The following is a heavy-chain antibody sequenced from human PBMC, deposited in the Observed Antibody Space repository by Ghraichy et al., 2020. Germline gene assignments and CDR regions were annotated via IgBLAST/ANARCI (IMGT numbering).Heavy chain of an antibody. Sequence: LSLTCAASGFTFSGSTMHWVRQASGKGLEWVGRIRSKANSYATAYAASVKGRFTISRDDSKNTAHLQMNSLKTEDTAVYYCTRRYYDSSGYSRGDAFDVWGQGTMVTVSS. CDR3: TRRYYDSSGYSRGDAFDV. D-gene: IGHD3-22*01. CDR1: GFTFSGST. CDR2: IRSKANSYAT. V-gene: IGHV3-73*01. J-gene: IGHJ3*01.